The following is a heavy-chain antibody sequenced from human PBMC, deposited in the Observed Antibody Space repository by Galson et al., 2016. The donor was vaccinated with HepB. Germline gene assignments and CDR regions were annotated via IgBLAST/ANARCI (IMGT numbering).Heavy chain of an antibody. CDR1: GYTFGIYH. J-gene: IGHJ6*02. V-gene: IGHV1-46*01. CDR2: INPSGGST. D-gene: IGHD3-10*02. CDR3: ARDVYNVFCVNDCPVGMDV. Sequence: SVKVSCKASGYTFGIYHIHWVRQAPGQGLEWMGVINPSGGSTDYTQTFQGRVTMTRDTSTSTVFMELSGLRSGDTAVYYCARDVYNVFCVNDCPVGMDVWGQGTTVIVSS.